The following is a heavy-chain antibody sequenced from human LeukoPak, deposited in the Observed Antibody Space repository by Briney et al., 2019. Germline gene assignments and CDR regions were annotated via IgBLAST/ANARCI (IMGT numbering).Heavy chain of an antibody. CDR2: ISGSGGST. Sequence: PGGSLRLSCAASGFTFSSDGMSWVRQAPGKGLEWVSAISGSGGSTYYADSVKGRFTISRDNSKNTLYLQMSSLRAEDTAVYYCAKDAVGANPHSFRLTSLDPWGQGTLVTVSS. CDR1: GFTFSSDG. V-gene: IGHV3-23*01. CDR3: AKDAVGANPHSFRLTSLDP. J-gene: IGHJ5*02. D-gene: IGHD1-26*01.